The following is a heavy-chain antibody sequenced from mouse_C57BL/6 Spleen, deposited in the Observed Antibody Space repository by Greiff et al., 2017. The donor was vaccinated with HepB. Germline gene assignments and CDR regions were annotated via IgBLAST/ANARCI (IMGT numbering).Heavy chain of an antibody. J-gene: IGHJ3*01. D-gene: IGHD2-4*01. CDR1: GYTFTSYG. Sequence: VQLQQSGAELARPGASVKLSCKASGYTFTSYGISWVKQRSGQGLEWIGEIYPRSGNTYYNENFKGKATLTADKSSSTAYMELRSLTSEDSAVDFCARLERDDYDGVEFAYWGQGALVTVSA. CDR2: IYPRSGNT. CDR3: ARLERDDYDGVEFAY. V-gene: IGHV1-81*01.